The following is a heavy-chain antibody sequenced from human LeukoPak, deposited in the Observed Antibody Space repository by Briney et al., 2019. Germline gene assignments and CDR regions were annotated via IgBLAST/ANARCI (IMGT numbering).Heavy chain of an antibody. CDR2: IYTSGST. Sequence: PSETPSLTCTVSGGSISSGSYYWSWIRQPAGKGLEWIGRIYTSGSTNYNPTLKSRVTISVDTSKNQFSLKLSSVTAADTAVYYCARDSSGWKSNGAFDIWGQGTMVTVSS. V-gene: IGHV4-61*02. CDR3: ARDSSGWKSNGAFDI. CDR1: GGSISSGSYY. J-gene: IGHJ3*02. D-gene: IGHD6-19*01.